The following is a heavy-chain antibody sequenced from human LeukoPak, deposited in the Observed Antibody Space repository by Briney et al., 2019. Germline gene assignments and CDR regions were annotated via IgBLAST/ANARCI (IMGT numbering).Heavy chain of an antibody. J-gene: IGHJ4*02. Sequence: ASVKVSCKASGYTFTCYGISRVRQAPGQGLEWTGWISAYNGNTNYAQKVQGRVTMTTDTSTSTAYLELRSLRSDDTAVYYCARDRGTGLFDYWGQGTLVTVSS. D-gene: IGHD3-16*01. V-gene: IGHV1-18*01. CDR2: ISAYNGNT. CDR3: ARDRGTGLFDY. CDR1: GYTFTCYG.